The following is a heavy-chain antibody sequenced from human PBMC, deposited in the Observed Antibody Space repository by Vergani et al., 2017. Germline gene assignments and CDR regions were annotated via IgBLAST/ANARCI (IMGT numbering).Heavy chain of an antibody. Sequence: QVQLQESGPGLVKPSQTLSLTCTVSGGSISSGGYYWSWIRQHPGKGLEWIGYIYYSGSTYYNPSLKSRVTISVDTSNNQFSLRLSSVTAADTAVYYCARGWVSGWYGELGYWGQGTLVTVSS. CDR3: ARGWVSGWYGELGY. V-gene: IGHV4-31*03. D-gene: IGHD6-19*01. CDR1: GGSISSGGYY. CDR2: IYYSGST. J-gene: IGHJ4*02.